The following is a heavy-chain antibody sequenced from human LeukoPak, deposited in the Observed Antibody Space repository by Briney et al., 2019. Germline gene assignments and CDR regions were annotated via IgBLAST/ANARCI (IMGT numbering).Heavy chain of an antibody. CDR1: GFTVSSNY. CDR3: ARDLFIAPPFLNDAFDI. D-gene: IGHD6-13*01. V-gene: IGHV3-53*01. CDR2: IYSGGST. Sequence: GGSLRLSCAASGFTVSSNYMSWVRQAPGKGLEWVSVIYSGGSTYYADSVKGRFTISRDNSKNTLYLQMNSLRAEDTAVYYCARDLFIAPPFLNDAFDIWGQGTMVTVSS. J-gene: IGHJ3*02.